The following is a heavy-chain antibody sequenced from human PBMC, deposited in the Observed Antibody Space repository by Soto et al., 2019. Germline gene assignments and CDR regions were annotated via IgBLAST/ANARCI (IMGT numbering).Heavy chain of an antibody. CDR2: ISGSGGST. D-gene: IGHD2-15*01. V-gene: IGHV3-23*01. Sequence: GGSLRLSCAASGFTFSSYWMSWVRQAPGKGLEWVSAISGSGGSTYYADSVKGRFTISRDNSKNTLYLQMNSLRAEDTAVYYCAKDQGYCSGGSCYAGAFDIWGQGTMVTV. J-gene: IGHJ3*02. CDR3: AKDQGYCSGGSCYAGAFDI. CDR1: GFTFSSYW.